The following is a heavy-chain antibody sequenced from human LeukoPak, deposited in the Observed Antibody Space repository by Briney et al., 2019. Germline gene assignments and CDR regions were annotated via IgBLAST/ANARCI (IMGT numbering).Heavy chain of an antibody. CDR3: ARDGYYGSGNQRFYFDY. CDR2: IWYDGSNK. Sequence: GRSLRLSCAASGFTFSSYGMHWVRQAPGKGLEWVAVIWYDGSNKYYADSVKGRFTISRDNSKNTLYLQMNSLRAEDTAVYYCARDGYYGSGNQRFYFDYWGQGTLVTVSS. V-gene: IGHV3-33*01. J-gene: IGHJ4*02. CDR1: GFTFSSYG. D-gene: IGHD3-10*01.